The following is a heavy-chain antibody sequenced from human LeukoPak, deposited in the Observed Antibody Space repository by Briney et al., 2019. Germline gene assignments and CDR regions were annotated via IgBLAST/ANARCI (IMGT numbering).Heavy chain of an antibody. Sequence: PSETLSLTCAVYGGSFSGYYWSWIRQSPGKGPGLEWIGYIFYSGNTNYNASLRSRATISVDTSKNEFSLQLISVTAADTAIYFCARGRSNAFDVWGPGTVVTVSS. CDR2: IFYSGNT. D-gene: IGHD5/OR15-5a*01. V-gene: IGHV4-34*11. CDR3: ARGRSNAFDV. J-gene: IGHJ3*01. CDR1: GGSFSGYY.